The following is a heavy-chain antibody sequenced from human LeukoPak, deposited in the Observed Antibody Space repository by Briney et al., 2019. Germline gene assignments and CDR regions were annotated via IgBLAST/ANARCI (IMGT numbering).Heavy chain of an antibody. CDR3: ARETSQKGAHCMDV. V-gene: IGHV4-59*01. CDR1: GGSISSYY. CDR2: IYYSGST. J-gene: IGHJ6*03. D-gene: IGHD3-16*01. Sequence: SETLSLTCTVSGGSISSYYWSWIRQPPGKGLEWIGYIYYSGSTNYNPSLKSRVTISVDTSKNQFSLKLSSVTAADTAVYYCARETSQKGAHCMDVWGKGTTVTISS.